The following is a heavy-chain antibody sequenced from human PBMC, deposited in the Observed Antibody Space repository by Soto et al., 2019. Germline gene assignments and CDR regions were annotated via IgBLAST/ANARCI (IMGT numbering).Heavy chain of an antibody. CDR2: VYYSGST. J-gene: IGHJ5*02. V-gene: IGHV4-59*08. CDR3: ARAKAPLYSSSWYWFDP. Sequence: PSETLSLPSTVSGGSIKDYYGSWIGKPPGTGLEWIGYVYYSGSTNYNPSLKSRVTISVDTSKNQFSLKLSSVTAADTAVYYCARAKAPLYSSSWYWFDPWGQGTLVTVSS. D-gene: IGHD6-13*01. CDR1: GGSIKDYY.